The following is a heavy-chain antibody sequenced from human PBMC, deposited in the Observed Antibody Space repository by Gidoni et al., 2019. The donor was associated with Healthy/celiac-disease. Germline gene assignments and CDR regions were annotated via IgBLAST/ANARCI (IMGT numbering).Heavy chain of an antibody. CDR1: GFPFSSYG. V-gene: IGHV3-30*18. CDR3: AKGLVGGAPYYYYYGMDV. Sequence: QVQLVASGGGVVPPGRSLRLSCAASGFPFSSYGMHWVRQAPGKGLEWVAVISYDGSNKYYADSVKGRFTISRDNSKNTLYLQMNSLRAEDTAVYYCAKGLVGGAPYYYYYGMDVWGQGTTVTVSS. CDR2: ISYDGSNK. J-gene: IGHJ6*02. D-gene: IGHD2-15*01.